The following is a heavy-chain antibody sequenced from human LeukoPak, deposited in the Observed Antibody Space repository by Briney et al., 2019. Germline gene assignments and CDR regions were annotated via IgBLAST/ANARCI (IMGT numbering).Heavy chain of an antibody. CDR1: GYNFPIYW. CDR2: IYPDDSNT. CDR3: ARQGAAGKYYYYYMDV. Sequence: GESLKISCQGSGYNFPIYWIGWVRQMPGQGLEWMGIIYPDDSNTIYGPSFQGQVTISANKSINTAYLEWSSLKASDTAIYYCARQGAAGKYYYYYMDVWGKGTTVTVSS. D-gene: IGHD6-13*01. V-gene: IGHV5-51*01. J-gene: IGHJ6*03.